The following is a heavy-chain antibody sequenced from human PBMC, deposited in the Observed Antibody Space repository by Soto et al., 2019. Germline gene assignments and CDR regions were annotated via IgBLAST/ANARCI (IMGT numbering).Heavy chain of an antibody. D-gene: IGHD4-4*01. CDR2: ISSSGSTI. CDR1: GFTFSDYY. J-gene: IGHJ6*03. V-gene: IGHV3-11*01. CDR3: ARDDDSNYPAGYYMDG. Sequence: PGGSLRLSCAASGFTFSDYYMSWIRQAPGKGLEWVSYISSSGSTIYYADSVKGRFTISRDNAKNSLYLQMNSLRAEDTAVYYCARDDDSNYPAGYYMDGWGKGTTVTVSS.